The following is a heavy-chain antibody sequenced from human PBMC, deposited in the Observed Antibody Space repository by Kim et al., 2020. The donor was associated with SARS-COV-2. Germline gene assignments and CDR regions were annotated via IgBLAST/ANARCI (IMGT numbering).Heavy chain of an antibody. J-gene: IGHJ4*02. D-gene: IGHD3-9*01. CDR3: AKANSDWFGSSDY. Sequence: GGSLRLSCAASGFTFSTYAMSWVRQAPGKGLEWVSGISGGGGTTYYADSVKGRFTISRDNSKNTLYLQMNSVRAEDTAVYYCAKANSDWFGSSDYWGQGTLLTVSS. CDR2: ISGGGGTT. CDR1: GFTFSTYA. V-gene: IGHV3-23*01.